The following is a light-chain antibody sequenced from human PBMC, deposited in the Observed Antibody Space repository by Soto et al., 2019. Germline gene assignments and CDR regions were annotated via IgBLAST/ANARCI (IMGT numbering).Light chain of an antibody. J-gene: IGLJ3*02. CDR1: SSDVGGYNY. CDR2: EVS. V-gene: IGLV2-14*01. CDR3: SSYTSSSTRV. Sequence: QSALTQPASVSGSPGQSITISCTGTSSDVGGYNYVSWYQQHPGKAPKLMIYEVSNRPSGVSNRFSGSKSGNTASLTISGLQAEDEAEYYGSSYTSSSTRVFGGGTKLTGL.